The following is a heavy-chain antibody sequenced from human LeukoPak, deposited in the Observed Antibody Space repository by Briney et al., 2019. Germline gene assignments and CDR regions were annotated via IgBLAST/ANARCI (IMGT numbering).Heavy chain of an antibody. J-gene: IGHJ4*02. CDR2: ISAYNGNT. D-gene: IGHD6-13*01. Sequence: GASVKVSCKASGYTFISYGISWVRQAPGQGLEWMGWISAYNGNTNYAQKLQGRVTMTTDTSTSTAYMELRSLRSDDTAVYYCARVHSSSWNYYFDYWGQGTLVTVSS. CDR3: ARVHSSSWNYYFDY. CDR1: GYTFISYG. V-gene: IGHV1-18*01.